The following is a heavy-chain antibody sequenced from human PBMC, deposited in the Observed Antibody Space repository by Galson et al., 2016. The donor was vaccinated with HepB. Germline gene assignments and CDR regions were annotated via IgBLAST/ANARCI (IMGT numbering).Heavy chain of an antibody. CDR1: GFTFSSHG. D-gene: IGHD3-16*01. Sequence: SLRLSCAASGFTFSSHGMHWVRQAPGKGLEWVAVISFDGKTKYYADSVKGRLITSRDNSANSLYLQINSLRRDDTAVYYCARRSRLNYYDHYNMDVWGLGTTVIVSS. J-gene: IGHJ6*02. V-gene: IGHV3-30*03. CDR2: ISFDGKTK. CDR3: ARRSRLNYYDHYNMDV.